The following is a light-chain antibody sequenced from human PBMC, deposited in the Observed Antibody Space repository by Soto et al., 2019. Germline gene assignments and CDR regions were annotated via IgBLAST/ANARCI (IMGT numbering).Light chain of an antibody. CDR2: GNN. Sequence: QSVLTQPPSASGTPGQRVTISCSGSSSNIGSNTVNWYQQLPGTAPKLLIYGNNQRPSGVSDRFSGSKSGTSASLAISGLQSEDEADYYCAAWDDSLNGLVFGTGTKVTVL. V-gene: IGLV1-44*01. J-gene: IGLJ1*01. CDR3: AAWDDSLNGLV. CDR1: SSNIGSNT.